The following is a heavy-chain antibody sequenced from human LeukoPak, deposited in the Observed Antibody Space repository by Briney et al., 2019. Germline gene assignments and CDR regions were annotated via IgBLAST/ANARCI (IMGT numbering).Heavy chain of an antibody. V-gene: IGHV3-11*01. CDR1: GFTFSDYY. CDR2: ISSSGSTI. J-gene: IGHJ4*02. Sequence: GGSLRLSCAASGFTFSDYYMSWIRQAPWKGLEWVSYISSSGSTIYYADSVKGRFTISRDNAKNSLYLQVNSLRAEDTAVYYCARVPFYYTSGSHLDYWGQGTLVTVSS. D-gene: IGHD3-10*01. CDR3: ARVPFYYTSGSHLDY.